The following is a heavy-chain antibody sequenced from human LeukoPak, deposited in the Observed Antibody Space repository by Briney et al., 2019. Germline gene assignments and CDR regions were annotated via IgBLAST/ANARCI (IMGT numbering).Heavy chain of an antibody. D-gene: IGHD2-2*01. Sequence: GGSPRLSCAASGFTVSSNYMSWVRQAPGKGLEWVSVIYSGGSTYYADSVKGRFTISRDNSKNPLYLQMNSLRAEDTAVYYCAREGGPVVPAADYWGQGTLVTVSS. CDR3: AREGGPVVPAADY. CDR1: GFTVSSNY. J-gene: IGHJ4*02. CDR2: IYSGGST. V-gene: IGHV3-66*02.